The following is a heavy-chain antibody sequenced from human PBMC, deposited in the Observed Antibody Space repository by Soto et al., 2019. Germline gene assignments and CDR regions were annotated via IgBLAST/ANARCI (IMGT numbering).Heavy chain of an antibody. CDR3: VHMGYTKGYVDY. V-gene: IGHV2-5*02. CDR2: IYWDEDK. J-gene: IGHJ4*02. Sequence: QISLRESGPTLVKPTQTLTLTCSFSGFSLSTIGVGVGWIRQPPGKALEWLAVIYWDEDKSYSPSLKSRLTITKDTSKNQVVLTMTNMDPVDTATYYCVHMGYTKGYVDYWGQGTLVTVSS. D-gene: IGHD5-12*01. CDR1: GFSLSTIGVG.